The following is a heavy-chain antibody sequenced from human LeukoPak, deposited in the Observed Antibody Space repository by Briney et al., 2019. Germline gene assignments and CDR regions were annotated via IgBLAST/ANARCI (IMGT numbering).Heavy chain of an antibody. CDR3: ASWRGSGSYGGYFDY. CDR2: IWYDGSNR. D-gene: IGHD3-10*01. J-gene: IGHJ4*02. CDR1: GFTFSSHG. Sequence: GGSLRLSCAASGFTFSSHGMYWVRQAPGKGLEWVALIWYDGSNRYCADSVKGRFTISRDNSKNTLYLQMNSLRAEDTAVFYCASWRGSGSYGGYFDYWGQGTLVTVSS. V-gene: IGHV3-33*01.